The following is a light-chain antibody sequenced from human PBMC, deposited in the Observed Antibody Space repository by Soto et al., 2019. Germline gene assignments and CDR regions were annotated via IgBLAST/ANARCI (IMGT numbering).Light chain of an antibody. CDR1: QDINKW. CDR3: QQGKSFPLT. J-gene: IGKJ4*01. CDR2: TAS. V-gene: IGKV1-12*01. Sequence: DIQMTQSPSSVSASVGDRVTITCRASQDINKWLAWYQQKPGLAPNLVIYTASRLHGGGPSRFSGSASGKDFTLTISSLQPEDVATHYCQQGKSFPLTFGGGNKVEIX.